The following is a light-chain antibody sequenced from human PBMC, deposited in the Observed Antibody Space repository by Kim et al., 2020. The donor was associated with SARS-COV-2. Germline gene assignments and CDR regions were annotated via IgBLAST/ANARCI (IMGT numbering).Light chain of an antibody. CDR2: DAS. Sequence: SVGDRVTITCQASQDIITLLNSYQQQPGKAPTVLIYDASNLETGVPSRWSGSGSGRDFTLPISSLQPEDIATYYCRQYDNDISATFGGGTKVDIK. V-gene: IGKV1-33*01. J-gene: IGKJ4*01. CDR1: QDIITL. CDR3: RQYDNDISAT.